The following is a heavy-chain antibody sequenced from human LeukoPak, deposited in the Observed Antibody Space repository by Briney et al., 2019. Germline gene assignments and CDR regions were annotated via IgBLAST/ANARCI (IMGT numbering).Heavy chain of an antibody. CDR3: AKGRDPDYYYYGMDV. V-gene: IGHV3-21*04. Sequence: PGGSLRLSCAASGFTFSSYSMNWVRQAPGKGLEWVSSISSSSSKIYYADSVKGRFTISRDNAKNSLYLQMNSLRAEDTALYYCAKGRDPDYYYYGMDVWGQGTTVTVSS. CDR1: GFTFSSYS. CDR2: ISSSSSKI. J-gene: IGHJ6*02.